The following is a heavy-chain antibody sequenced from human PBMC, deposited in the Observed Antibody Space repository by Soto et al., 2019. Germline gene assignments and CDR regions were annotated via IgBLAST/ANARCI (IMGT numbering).Heavy chain of an antibody. CDR2: IYPGDSDT. D-gene: IGHD2-21*02. CDR1: GYSFSSYW. Sequence: PGESLKISCKGSGYSFSSYWLGWVRQMPGKGLEWIGVIYPGDSDTRYSPSFQGQVTISADKSISTAYLQWSSLKASDTAMYYCARAAYCGGDCPPEGPDAFDIWGQGTMVTVSS. J-gene: IGHJ3*02. V-gene: IGHV5-51*01. CDR3: ARAAYCGGDCPPEGPDAFDI.